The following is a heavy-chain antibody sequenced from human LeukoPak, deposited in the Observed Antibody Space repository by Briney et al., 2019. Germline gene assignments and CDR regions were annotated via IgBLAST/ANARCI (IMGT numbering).Heavy chain of an antibody. CDR2: IYDGGIT. J-gene: IGHJ4*02. CDR1: GFTMSNNY. D-gene: IGHD3-10*01. Sequence: GSLRLSCAASGFTMSNNYMSWVRQAPGKGPEWVSVIYDGGITYYTDSVKGRCTISRDDSKNTLHLQMNSLRVDDTAVYYCARDRDYSGSGSPDSWGQGTLVTVSS. V-gene: IGHV3-66*01. CDR3: ARDRDYSGSGSPDS.